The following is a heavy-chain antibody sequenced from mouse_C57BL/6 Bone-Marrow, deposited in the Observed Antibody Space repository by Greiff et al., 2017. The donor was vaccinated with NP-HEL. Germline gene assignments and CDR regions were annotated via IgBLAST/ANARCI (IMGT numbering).Heavy chain of an antibody. J-gene: IGHJ4*01. CDR3: ARYDGYYPYAMDY. V-gene: IGHV2-6*03. Sequence: VKLQESGPGLVAPSQSLSITCTVSGFSLTSYGVHWVRQPPGKGLEWLVVIWSDGSTTYNSALNSRLSISKDNSKSQVFLKMNSLQTDDTAMYYCARYDGYYPYAMDYWGQGTSVTVSS. CDR1: GFSLTSYG. D-gene: IGHD2-3*01. CDR2: IWSDGST.